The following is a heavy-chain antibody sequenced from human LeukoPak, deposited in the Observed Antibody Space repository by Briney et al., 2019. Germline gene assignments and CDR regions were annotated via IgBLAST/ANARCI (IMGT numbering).Heavy chain of an antibody. D-gene: IGHD4/OR15-4a*01. J-gene: IGHJ4*02. CDR3: ARGLWNFDY. V-gene: IGHV1-2*02. Sequence: ASVKVSCKASGGTFSSYAISWVRQAPGQGLEWMGWINPNSGGTNYAQKFQGRVTMTRDTSISTAYMELSRLRSDDTAVYYCARGLWNFDYWGQGTLVTVSS. CDR2: INPNSGGT. CDR1: GGTFSSYA.